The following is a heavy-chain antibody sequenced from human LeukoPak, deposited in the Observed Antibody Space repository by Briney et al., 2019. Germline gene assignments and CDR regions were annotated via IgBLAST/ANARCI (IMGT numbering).Heavy chain of an antibody. J-gene: IGHJ4*02. CDR1: GGSISSSSYY. Sequence: SETLSLTCTVSGGSISSSSYYWGWIRQPPGKGLEWIGSIYYSGSTYYNPSLKSRVTISVDTSKNQFSLKLSSVTAADTAVYYCARVAEVVVAATPEWTYGSIDYWGQGTLVTVSS. D-gene: IGHD2-15*01. V-gene: IGHV4-39*01. CDR3: ARVAEVVVAATPEWTYGSIDY. CDR2: IYYSGST.